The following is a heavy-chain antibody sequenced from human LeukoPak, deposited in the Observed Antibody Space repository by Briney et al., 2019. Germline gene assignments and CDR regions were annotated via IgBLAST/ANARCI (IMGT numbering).Heavy chain of an antibody. D-gene: IGHD4-11*01. CDR3: TRTPDYDY. J-gene: IGHJ4*02. V-gene: IGHV3-23*01. CDR2: ISGGGNST. Sequence: GGSLRLSCAASGFTFSTYAMSWVRQAPGKGLEWVSAISGGGNSTYYADSVKGRFTISRDNSKNTLYLQMNSPRAEDTAVYYCTRTPDYDYWGQGTLVTVSS. CDR1: GFTFSTYA.